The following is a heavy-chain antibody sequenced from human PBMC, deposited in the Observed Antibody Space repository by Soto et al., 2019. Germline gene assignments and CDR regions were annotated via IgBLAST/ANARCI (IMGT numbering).Heavy chain of an antibody. CDR3: ARPMYSSLGGDY. CDR1: GGSFSGYY. V-gene: IGHV4-34*01. CDR2: INHSGST. J-gene: IGHJ4*02. Sequence: LTCAVYGGSFSGYYWSWIRQPPGKGLEWIGEINHSGSTNYNPSLKSRVTISVDTSKNQFSLKLSSVTAADTAVYYCARPMYSSLGGDYWGQGTLVTVSS. D-gene: IGHD6-6*01.